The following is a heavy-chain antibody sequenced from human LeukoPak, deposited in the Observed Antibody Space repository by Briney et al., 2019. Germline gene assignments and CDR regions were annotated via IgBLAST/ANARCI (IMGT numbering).Heavy chain of an antibody. CDR2: ISSSSSYI. D-gene: IGHD1-1*01. CDR1: GFTFSSYS. V-gene: IGHV3-21*01. J-gene: IGHJ4*02. Sequence: GGSLRLSCAASGFTFSSYSMNWVRQAPGKGLEWVSSISSSSSYIYYADSVKGRFTISRDNAKNSLYLQMNSLRAEDTAVYYCARADNWNDWYDYWGQGTLVTVSS. CDR3: ARADNWNDWYDY.